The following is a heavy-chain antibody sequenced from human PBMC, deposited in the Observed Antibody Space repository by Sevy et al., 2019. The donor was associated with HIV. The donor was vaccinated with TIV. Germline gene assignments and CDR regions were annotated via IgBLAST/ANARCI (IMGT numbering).Heavy chain of an antibody. J-gene: IGHJ4*02. CDR2: IKSKIDGGTT. V-gene: IGHV3-15*01. CDR1: GFIFSNAW. CDR3: ATERGYTPGALDY. D-gene: IGHD5-18*01. Sequence: GGSLRLSCAASGFIFSNAWMNWVRQAPGKGLEWVGRIKSKIDGGTTAYPELVKGRFTISRDESKSTLYLQINSLKIEDTAVYYCATERGYTPGALDYWGQGTLVTVSS.